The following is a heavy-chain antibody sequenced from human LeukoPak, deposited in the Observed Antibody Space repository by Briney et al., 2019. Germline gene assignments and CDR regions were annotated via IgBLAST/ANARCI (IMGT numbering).Heavy chain of an antibody. Sequence: GESLKISCKGSGYSFTSYLIGWVRPMPGKGLEWMGVIYPGDSDTRYSTSFQGQVSISADKSSSTAYLQWSSLKASDTAMYYCARHSSSSWRNWFDPWGQGTLVTVSS. CDR3: ARHSSSSWRNWFDP. V-gene: IGHV5-51*01. J-gene: IGHJ5*02. D-gene: IGHD6-13*01. CDR1: GYSFTSYL. CDR2: IYPGDSDT.